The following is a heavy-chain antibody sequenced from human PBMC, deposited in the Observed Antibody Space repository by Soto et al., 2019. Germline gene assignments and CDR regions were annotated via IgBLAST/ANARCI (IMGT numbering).Heavy chain of an antibody. CDR1: GFTFSSYS. D-gene: IGHD2-15*01. CDR2: ISSSSSYV. J-gene: IGHJ4*02. CDR3: TRDPRDSPNDY. V-gene: IGHV3-21*01. Sequence: GVLRLSSAASGFTFSSYSMNWVRQAPGKGLEWVSSISSSSSYVFYADSVKGRFTISRDNAKNSLYLQMNSLRAEDTAVYYCTRDPRDSPNDYWGQGTLVTVSS.